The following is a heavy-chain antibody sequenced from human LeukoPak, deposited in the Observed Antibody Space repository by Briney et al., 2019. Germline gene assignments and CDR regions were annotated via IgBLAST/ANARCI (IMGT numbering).Heavy chain of an antibody. CDR1: GGSISTFY. V-gene: IGHV4-59*01. CDR2: VYYSGST. CDR3: ARVLDLSKRGLDAFDI. D-gene: IGHD3-16*01. Sequence: SETLSLTCAVSGGSISTFYWSWIRQPPGKGLEWIGYVYYSGSTNYNPSLKSRVTISVDTSKKQFSLKLSSATAADTAVYYCARVLDLSKRGLDAFDIWGQGTMVTVSS. J-gene: IGHJ3*02.